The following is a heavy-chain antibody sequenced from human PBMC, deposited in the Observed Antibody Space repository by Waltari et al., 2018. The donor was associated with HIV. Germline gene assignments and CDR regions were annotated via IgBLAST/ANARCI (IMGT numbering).Heavy chain of an antibody. CDR2: EMPFIGIT. D-gene: IGHD2-21*01. J-gene: IGHJ6*02. CDR1: GNNVNYYA. V-gene: IGHV1-69*01. CDR3: AASVVIVVAGTPWRYYGLDD. Sequence: QVQLVQSGAEVKRPGSSVRLSCKVSGNNVNYYALNWVRQAPGQGLEWMGRLEWMGGEMPFIGITNYAQKFQGRLTITADESTSTAYMELSGLRSEDTAVYYCAASVVIVVAGTPWRYYGLDDWGQGP.